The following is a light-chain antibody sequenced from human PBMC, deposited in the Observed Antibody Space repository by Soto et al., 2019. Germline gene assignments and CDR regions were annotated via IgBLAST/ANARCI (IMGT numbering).Light chain of an antibody. J-gene: IGLJ3*02. CDR3: VLFVGSGIGV. CDR2: NTN. V-gene: IGLV8-61*01. Sequence: QTVVTQEPSFSVSPGRTVTLTCGLSSGSVSTSYFPSWYQQTPGQAPRTLIYNTNTRSSGVPDRFSGSILGTKAALTITGAQADDEADYYCVLFVGSGIGVFGGGTKLTVL. CDR1: SGSVSTSYF.